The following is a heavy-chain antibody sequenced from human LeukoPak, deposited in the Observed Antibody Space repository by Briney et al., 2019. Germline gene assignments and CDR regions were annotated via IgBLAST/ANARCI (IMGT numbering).Heavy chain of an antibody. V-gene: IGHV3-48*04. CDR3: ARDRWELIDY. J-gene: IGHJ4*02. CDR2: ISSSSTI. D-gene: IGHD1-26*01. Sequence: GGSLRLSCAASGFTFSSYSMNWVRQAPGKGLEWVSYISSSSTIYYADSVKGRFTISRDNSKNSLYLQMNSLRAEDTAVYYCARDRWELIDYWGQGPLVTVSS. CDR1: GFTFSSYS.